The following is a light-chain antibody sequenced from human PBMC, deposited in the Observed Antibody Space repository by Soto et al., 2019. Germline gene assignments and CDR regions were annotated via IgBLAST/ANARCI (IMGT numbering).Light chain of an antibody. J-gene: IGKJ2*01. Sequence: DIQMTQSPSSLSASVGDRVTITCQASQDISNNLNWYQQNPGKAPKVLIYDASTLAAGVPSRFSGSGSGTDFALTISGLQPEDFATYYCQHYDTLPLPVYTFGQGTKLEI. V-gene: IGKV1-33*01. CDR1: QDISNN. CDR3: QHYDTLPLPVYT. CDR2: DAS.